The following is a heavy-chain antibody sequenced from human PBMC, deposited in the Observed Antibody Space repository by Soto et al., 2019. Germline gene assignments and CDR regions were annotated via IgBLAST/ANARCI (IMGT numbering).Heavy chain of an antibody. Sequence: PGGSLRLSCAASGFTFSSYAMHWVRQAPGKGLEWVGRIKSKTDGGTTDYAAPVKGRFTISRDDSKNTLYLQMNSLKTEDTAVYYCTTDPAYYDILTGYYFWSQGTLVTVSS. D-gene: IGHD3-9*01. CDR1: GFTFSSYA. J-gene: IGHJ4*02. V-gene: IGHV3-15*07. CDR3: TTDPAYYDILTGYYF. CDR2: IKSKTDGGTT.